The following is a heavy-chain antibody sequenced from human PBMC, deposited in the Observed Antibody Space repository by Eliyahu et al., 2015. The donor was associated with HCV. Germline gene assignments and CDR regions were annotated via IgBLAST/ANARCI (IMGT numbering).Heavy chain of an antibody. CDR1: GFTFSSYN. J-gene: IGHJ4*02. Sequence: EVQLVESGGGLVQPGGSLRLSCAASGFTFSSYNMNWVRQAPGKGLEWVSYISSSSRTIYYADSVKGRFTISRDNARNSLYLQMNSLRAEDTAVYYCARDGEGWHFDYWGQGTLVTVSS. D-gene: IGHD6-19*01. CDR3: ARDGEGWHFDY. CDR2: ISSSSRTI. V-gene: IGHV3-48*01.